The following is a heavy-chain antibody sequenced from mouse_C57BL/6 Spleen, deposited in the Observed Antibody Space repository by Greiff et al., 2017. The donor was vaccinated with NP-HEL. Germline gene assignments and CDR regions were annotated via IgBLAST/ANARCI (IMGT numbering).Heavy chain of an antibody. Sequence: VQLQQSGAELVKPGASVKLSCKASGYTFTEYTIHWVKQRSGQGLEWIGWFYPGSGSIKYNEKFKDKATLTADKSSSTVYMELSRLTSEDSAVYFCERHEEGSYYYGSGYGFAYWGQGTLVTVSA. D-gene: IGHD1-1*01. CDR1: GYTFTEYT. CDR2: FYPGSGSI. J-gene: IGHJ3*01. CDR3: ERHEEGSYYYGSGYGFAY. V-gene: IGHV1-62-2*01.